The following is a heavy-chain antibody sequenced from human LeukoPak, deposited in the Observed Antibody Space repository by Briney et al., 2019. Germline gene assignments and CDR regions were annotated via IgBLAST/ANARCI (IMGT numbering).Heavy chain of an antibody. V-gene: IGHV4-4*02. Sequence: SETLSLTCGVSGGSITTTNYWSWVRQPPGGGLEWIGEISLAGRTRYNPSLKSRVDISIDESKNHLYLNLASVTAADTAVYYCSRESGPFCPFGHWGQGTLVAVTS. CDR1: GGSITTTNY. J-gene: IGHJ4*02. CDR3: SRESGPFCPFGH. D-gene: IGHD1-26*01. CDR2: ISLAGRT.